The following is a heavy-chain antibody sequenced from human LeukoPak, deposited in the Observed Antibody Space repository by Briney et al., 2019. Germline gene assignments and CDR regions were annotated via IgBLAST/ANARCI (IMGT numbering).Heavy chain of an antibody. Sequence: SETLSLTCTVSGGSISSYYWSWIRQPPGKGLEWIGYIYYSGSTNYNPSLKSRVTISVDTSKNQFSLKLSSVTAADTAVYCCASHTNWGSSDFDYWGQGTLVTVSS. D-gene: IGHD7-27*01. CDR2: IYYSGST. J-gene: IGHJ4*02. CDR1: GGSISSYY. CDR3: ASHTNWGSSDFDY. V-gene: IGHV4-59*08.